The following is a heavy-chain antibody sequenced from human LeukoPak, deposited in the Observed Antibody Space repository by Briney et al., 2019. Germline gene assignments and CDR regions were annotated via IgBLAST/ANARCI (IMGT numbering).Heavy chain of an antibody. V-gene: IGHV1-2*06. Sequence: ASVKVSCTASGYTFTVYYMHWVRQAPGQGLEWMGRINPNSGGSNYAQNFQGRVTMTRDTSISTAYMELSRLRSDDTAVYYCARDDSSGWYGYWGQGTLVTVSS. D-gene: IGHD6-19*01. CDR3: ARDDSSGWYGY. CDR1: GYTFTVYY. J-gene: IGHJ4*02. CDR2: INPNSGGS.